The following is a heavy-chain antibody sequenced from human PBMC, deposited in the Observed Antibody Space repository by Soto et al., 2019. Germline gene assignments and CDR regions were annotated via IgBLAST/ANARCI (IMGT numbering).Heavy chain of an antibody. CDR1: GASISGFY. D-gene: IGHD1-1*01. V-gene: IGHV4-4*07. Sequence: SETLSLTCTVSGASISGFYWSWIRKSAGKGLEWIGRICATGTTDYNPSLKSRVMMSVDTSKKQFSLKLRSVTAADTAVYYCVRDGRKTLRDWFDHWGRGISVTVSS. CDR3: VRDGRKTLRDWFDH. J-gene: IGHJ5*02. CDR2: ICATGTT.